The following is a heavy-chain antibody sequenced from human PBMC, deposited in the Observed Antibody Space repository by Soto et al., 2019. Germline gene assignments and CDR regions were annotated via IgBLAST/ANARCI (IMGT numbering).Heavy chain of an antibody. Sequence: ASVKVSCKASGYTFTGYYMHWVRQAPGQGLEWMGWINPNSGGTNYAQKFQGWVTMTRDTSISTAYMELSRLRSDDTAVYYCARDGYYYDSSGPAFDYWGQGTLVTVSS. CDR2: INPNSGGT. CDR1: GYTFTGYY. CDR3: ARDGYYYDSSGPAFDY. V-gene: IGHV1-2*04. J-gene: IGHJ4*02. D-gene: IGHD3-22*01.